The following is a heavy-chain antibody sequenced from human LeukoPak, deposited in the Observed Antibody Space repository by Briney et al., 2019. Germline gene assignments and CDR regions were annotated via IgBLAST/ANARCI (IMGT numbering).Heavy chain of an antibody. CDR1: GGVFTTYA. CDR3: TIIPNVILFTHYFEY. J-gene: IGHJ4*02. V-gene: IGHV1-69*11. CDR2: IIPFLGTT. D-gene: IGHD2-21*01. Sequence: SVKVSCKASGGVFTTYAVSWVRQAPGQGLEWMGSIIPFLGTTNYAQKFQGRVTITADEPTRTAYMELTYVRSDDTAVYYCTIIPNVILFTHYFEYWGQGTLVTVSS.